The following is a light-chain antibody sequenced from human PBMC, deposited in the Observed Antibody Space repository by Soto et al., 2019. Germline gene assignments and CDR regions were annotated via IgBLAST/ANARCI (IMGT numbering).Light chain of an antibody. CDR2: AAS. Sequence: DIQMTQSPSSLSASVGDIVTITCRASQGISSYLAWYQQKSGKVPKLLIYAASTLQSGVPSRFSGSGSGTDFTLSISSLQPEDVAIYYCQKYDSAPWTFGQGTKVEIK. CDR1: QGISSY. V-gene: IGKV1-27*01. J-gene: IGKJ1*01. CDR3: QKYDSAPWT.